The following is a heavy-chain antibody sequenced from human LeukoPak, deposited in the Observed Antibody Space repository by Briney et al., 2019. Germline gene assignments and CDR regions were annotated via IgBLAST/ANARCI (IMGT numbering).Heavy chain of an antibody. V-gene: IGHV3-23*01. CDR2: ITGDGAT. D-gene: IGHD6-25*01. CDR3: AKGAAAGLVDWFDP. CDR1: GFTFTNFA. J-gene: IGHJ5*02. Sequence: GGSLRLSCAVSGFTFTNFAMMWVRQAPGKGLQWVSSITGDGATYYADSVRGRFLLSRDTSKNTLYLQMNSLTAEDTALYYCAKGAAAGLVDWFDPWGQGTLVTVSS.